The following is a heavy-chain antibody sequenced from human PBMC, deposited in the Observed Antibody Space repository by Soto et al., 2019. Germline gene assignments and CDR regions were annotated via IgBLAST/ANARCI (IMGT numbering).Heavy chain of an antibody. CDR1: GFTFSSYA. Sequence: GGSLRLSCAASGFTFSSYAMSWVRQAPGKGLEWVSLISSSGGSAYYADSVKGRFTISRDNSKNTLYLQMNSLRAEDTAVYYCAKGNWNPSGFDYWGQGTLVTVSS. CDR2: ISSSGGSA. D-gene: IGHD1-20*01. J-gene: IGHJ4*02. V-gene: IGHV3-23*01. CDR3: AKGNWNPSGFDY.